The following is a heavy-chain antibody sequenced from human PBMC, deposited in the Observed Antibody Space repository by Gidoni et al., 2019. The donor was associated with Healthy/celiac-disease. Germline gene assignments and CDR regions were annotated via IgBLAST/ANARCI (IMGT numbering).Heavy chain of an antibody. CDR1: GYTFTSYG. CDR2: SSAYNGNT. V-gene: IGHV1-18*01. J-gene: IGHJ6*02. CDR3: ARVDRDYDFWSGYVGYGMDV. Sequence: QVQLVQSGAEVKKPGASVKVSCKASGYTFTSYGISWVRQAPGQGLEWMGWSSAYNGNTNYAQKLQGRVTMTTDTSTSTAYMELRSLRSDDTAVYYCARVDRDYDFWSGYVGYGMDVWGQGTTVTVSS. D-gene: IGHD3-3*01.